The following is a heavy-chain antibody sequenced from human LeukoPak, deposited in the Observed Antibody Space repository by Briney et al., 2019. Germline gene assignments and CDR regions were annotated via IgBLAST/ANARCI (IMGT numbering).Heavy chain of an antibody. CDR3: ARKLRRGIDY. J-gene: IGHJ4*02. V-gene: IGHV4-34*01. CDR2: INHSGST. Sequence: SETLSLTCAVYGGSFSGYYWSWIRQPPGKGLEWIGEINHSGSTNYNPSLKSRVTISVDTSKNQFSLKLSSVTAADTAVYYCARKLRRGIDYWGQGTPVTVSS. CDR1: GGSFSGYY. D-gene: IGHD4-17*01.